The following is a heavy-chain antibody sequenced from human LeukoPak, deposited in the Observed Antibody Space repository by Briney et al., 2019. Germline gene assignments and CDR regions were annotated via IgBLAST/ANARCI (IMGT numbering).Heavy chain of an antibody. D-gene: IGHD3-22*01. J-gene: IGHJ4*02. Sequence: GGSLRLSCAASGFTFSSYGMSWGREAPGKGLEWVSAISGSGGSTYYADSVKGRFTISRDNSKNTLYLQMNSLRAEDTAVYYCAKDDYYDSSGYYADYWGQGTLVTVSS. CDR1: GFTFSSYG. V-gene: IGHV3-23*01. CDR2: ISGSGGST. CDR3: AKDDYYDSSGYYADY.